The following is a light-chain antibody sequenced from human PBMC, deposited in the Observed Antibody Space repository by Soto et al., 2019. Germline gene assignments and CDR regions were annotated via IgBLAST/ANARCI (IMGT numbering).Light chain of an antibody. CDR3: QQYNNWPPWT. CDR2: GAS. J-gene: IGKJ1*01. CDR1: QSVSSN. Sequence: EIVMTQSPATLSVSPGERATLSCSSSQSVSSNFSCYQQTPGQAPMRHIYGASTRATGIPARFSGSGSGKEFTLTISSLQSEDSAVYYCQQYNNWPPWTFGQGTQVEIK. V-gene: IGKV3-15*01.